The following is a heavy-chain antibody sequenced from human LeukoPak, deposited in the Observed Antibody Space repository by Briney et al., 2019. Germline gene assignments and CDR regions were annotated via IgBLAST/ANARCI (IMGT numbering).Heavy chain of an antibody. D-gene: IGHD2-21*01. V-gene: IGHV1-8*01. J-gene: IGHJ4*02. CDR3: ARSPSVVGRHSRGKLYSFDY. CDR1: GYTFTSYD. CDR2: IYLNCGNT. Sequence: ASVTVSLKCSGYTFTSYDFYWVRPATAQGLEWMGGIYLNCGNTGYAQKLHGRGSITIHTDISTPYMDMSSLRSEDTAMYYCARSPSVVGRHSRGKLYSFDYWGQGTLVTVYS.